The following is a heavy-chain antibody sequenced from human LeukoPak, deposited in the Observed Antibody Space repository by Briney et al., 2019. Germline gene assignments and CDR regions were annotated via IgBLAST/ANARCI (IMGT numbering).Heavy chain of an antibody. J-gene: IGHJ3*02. CDR3: ARVYYDYVWGSYRLAAFDI. CDR2: IYYSGST. CDR1: GGSISNYY. V-gene: IGHV4-59*01. Sequence: SETLSLTCTVSGGSISNYYWSWLRQPPGKGLEWIGYIYYSGSTNYNPSLKSRVTISVDTSKNQFSLKLSSVTAADTAVYYCARVYYDYVWGSYRLAAFDIWGQGTMVTVSS. D-gene: IGHD3-16*02.